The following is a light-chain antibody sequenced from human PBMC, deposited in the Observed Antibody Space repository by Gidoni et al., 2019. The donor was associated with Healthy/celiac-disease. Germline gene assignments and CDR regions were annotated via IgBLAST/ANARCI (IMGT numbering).Light chain of an antibody. J-gene: IGKJ1*01. CDR1: QSISSY. V-gene: IGKV1-39*01. CDR3: QQSYSTRRT. Sequence: DIQMTQSPSSLSASVGDRVTITCRASQSISSYLHWYQQKPGKAPKRLISAASSLQSGVPERFSGSGSGTDFTLTISSLQTEDVAKYYCQQSYSTRRTFGEGTKVEIK. CDR2: AAS.